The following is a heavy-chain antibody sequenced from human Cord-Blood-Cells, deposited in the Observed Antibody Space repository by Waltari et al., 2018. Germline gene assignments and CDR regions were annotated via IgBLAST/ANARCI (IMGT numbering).Heavy chain of an antibody. D-gene: IGHD5-12*01. CDR3: ARVYGGYDTLDY. Sequence: QVQLVQSGAEVKKPGASVKVSCKASGSTFTGYRMTWVRQAPGQGLEWMGWINPNSGGTNYAQKFQGRVTMTRDTSISTAYMELSRLRSDDTAVYYCARVYGGYDTLDYWGQGTLVTVSS. CDR2: INPNSGGT. J-gene: IGHJ4*02. V-gene: IGHV1-2*02. CDR1: GSTFTGYR.